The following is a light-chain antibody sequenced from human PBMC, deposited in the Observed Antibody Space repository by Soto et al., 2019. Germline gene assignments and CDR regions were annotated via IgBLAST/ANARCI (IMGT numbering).Light chain of an antibody. CDR1: SSDVGGYNY. J-gene: IGLJ1*01. CDR2: EVS. CDR3: SSYAGSNNYV. V-gene: IGLV2-8*01. Sequence: QSVLTQPPSASGSPVQSVTISCTGTSSDVGGYNYVSCYQQHPGKAPKLMIYEVSKRPSGVPDRFSGSKSGNTASLTVSGLQADDEADYYCSSYAGSNNYVFGTGPKVTVL.